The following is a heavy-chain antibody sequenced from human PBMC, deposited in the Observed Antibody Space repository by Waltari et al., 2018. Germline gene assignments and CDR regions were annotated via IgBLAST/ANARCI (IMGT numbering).Heavy chain of an antibody. CDR1: GFTFSSYS. Sequence: EVQLVESGGGLVKPGGSLRLSCAASGFTFSSYSMNWVRQAPGKGLEGVSSISSSSSYIYYADSVKGRFTISRDNSKNTLYLQMNSLRAEDTAVYYCAAGSGYYPWGQGTLVTVSS. D-gene: IGHD3-22*01. CDR2: ISSSSSYI. V-gene: IGHV3-21*04. J-gene: IGHJ5*02. CDR3: AAGSGYYP.